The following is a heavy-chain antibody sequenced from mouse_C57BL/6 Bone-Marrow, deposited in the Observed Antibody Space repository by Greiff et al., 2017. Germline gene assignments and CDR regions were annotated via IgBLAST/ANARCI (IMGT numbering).Heavy chain of an antibody. Sequence: EVKLMESGPGLVKPSQSLSLTCSVTGYSITSGYYWNWIRQFPGNKLEWMGYISYDGSNNYNPSLKNRISITRDTSKNQFFLKLNSVTTEDTATYYCAGVPNWDYFDDWGQGTTLTVSS. J-gene: IGHJ2*01. V-gene: IGHV3-6*01. D-gene: IGHD4-1*01. CDR3: AGVPNWDYFDD. CDR2: ISYDGSN. CDR1: GYSITSGYY.